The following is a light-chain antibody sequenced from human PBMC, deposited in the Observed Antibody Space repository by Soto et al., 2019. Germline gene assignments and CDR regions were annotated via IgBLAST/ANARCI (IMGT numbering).Light chain of an antibody. V-gene: IGKV3-20*01. Sequence: EIVLTQSPGTLSLSPGDRATLSCRASQSVDSNYLAWYHQKPGQAPRLVIYGTSSRATGIPDRFSGSGSGTDFTLTISRLXPEDFAVYYCQQCASSPYTFGQGTKLEI. CDR1: QSVDSNY. CDR3: QQCASSPYT. CDR2: GTS. J-gene: IGKJ2*01.